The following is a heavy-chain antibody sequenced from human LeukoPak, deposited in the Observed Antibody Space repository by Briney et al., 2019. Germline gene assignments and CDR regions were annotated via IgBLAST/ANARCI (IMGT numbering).Heavy chain of an antibody. CDR2: ITSSAKTI. V-gene: IGHV3-48*03. CDR1: GFTFSSYE. D-gene: IGHD6-13*01. CDR3: ARDGAADNFDY. Sequence: PGGSLRLSCAASGFTFSSYEMNWVRQAPGKGLEWVSYITSSAKTIYYADSVKGRFTVSRDNAKNSLFLQMNSLRAEDTALYYCARDGAADNFDYWGQGTLVAVSS. J-gene: IGHJ4*02.